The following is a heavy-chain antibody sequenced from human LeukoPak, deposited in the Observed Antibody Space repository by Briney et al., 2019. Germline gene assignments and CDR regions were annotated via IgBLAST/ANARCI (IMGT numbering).Heavy chain of an antibody. CDR3: ASHPDGSGSYLDH. D-gene: IGHD3-10*01. CDR2: FDPEEPQT. Sequence: ASVKVSCMVSGYTLTEIAVHWVRQAPGEGLEWMGTFDPEEPQTLYAQRFQDRVTMTEDISTDTVYMELTSLTSEDTAVYFCASHPDGSGSYLDHWGQGTLVTVSS. V-gene: IGHV1-24*01. CDR1: GYTLTEIA. J-gene: IGHJ4*02.